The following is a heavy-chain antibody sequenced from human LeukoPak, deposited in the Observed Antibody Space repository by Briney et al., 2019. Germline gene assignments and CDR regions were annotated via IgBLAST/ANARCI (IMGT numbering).Heavy chain of an antibody. CDR2: IYHSGST. J-gene: IGHJ5*02. Sequence: NPSETLSLICAVSGGSICSGGYFWRWIRQPPGKGLEWIGYIYHSGSTYYNPSLKSRVTISVDRSKNQFSLKLSSVTAADTAVYYCALSVAGRNWFDPWGQGALVTVSS. CDR3: ALSVAGRNWFDP. D-gene: IGHD3-10*01. V-gene: IGHV4-30-2*01. CDR1: GGSICSGGYF.